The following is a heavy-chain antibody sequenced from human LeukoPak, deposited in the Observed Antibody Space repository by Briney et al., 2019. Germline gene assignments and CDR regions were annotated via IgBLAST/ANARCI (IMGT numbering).Heavy chain of an antibody. CDR1: GFTFSSYA. J-gene: IGHJ4*02. Sequence: GGSLRLSCAASGFTFSSYAMNWVRQAPGKGLEWVSGISGSGGSTYYADSVKGRFTISRDNSKNTLYLQMNSLRAEDTAVYYCARDQYSSGPVGYWGQGTLVTVSS. CDR3: ARDQYSSGPVGY. CDR2: ISGSGGST. V-gene: IGHV3-23*01. D-gene: IGHD6-19*01.